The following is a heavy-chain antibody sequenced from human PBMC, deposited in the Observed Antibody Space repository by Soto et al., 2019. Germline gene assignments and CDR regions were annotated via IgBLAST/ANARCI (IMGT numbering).Heavy chain of an antibody. CDR1: GFTFDDYA. CDR2: INWNSGSI. V-gene: IGHV3-9*01. Sequence: GGSLRLSCAASGFTFDDYAMHWVRQVPGKGLERVSGINWNSGSIGYGDSVKGRFAISRDNAKNSLHLQMNSLSAEDTAFYYCVKDESINWYSGHFRHWGQGTLVTVSS. CDR3: VKDESINWYSGHFRH. D-gene: IGHD6-13*01. J-gene: IGHJ1*01.